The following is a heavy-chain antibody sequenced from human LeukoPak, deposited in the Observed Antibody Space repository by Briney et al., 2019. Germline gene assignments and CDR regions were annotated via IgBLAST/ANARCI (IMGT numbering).Heavy chain of an antibody. CDR1: GGSISGSSYY. CDR3: AYCGGDCYSYWFDP. Sequence: PSETLSLTCTVSGGSISGSSYYWGWIRQPPGKGLEWIGSIYYSGSTYYNPSLKSRVTISVDTSKNQFSLKLNSVTATDTAVYYCAYCGGDCYSYWFDPWGQGTLVTVSS. CDR2: IYYSGST. D-gene: IGHD2-21*02. J-gene: IGHJ5*02. V-gene: IGHV4-39*01.